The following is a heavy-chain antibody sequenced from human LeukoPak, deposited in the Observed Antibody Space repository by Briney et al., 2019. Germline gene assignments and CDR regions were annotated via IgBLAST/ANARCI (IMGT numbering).Heavy chain of an antibody. CDR1: GFTFSSYW. CDR3: ARVPYCSSTSCYAIFDY. Sequence: GGSLRLSCAASGFTFSSYWMSWVRQAPGKGLGWVANIKQDGSEKYYVDSVKGRFTISRDNAKNSLYLQMNSLRAEDTAVYYCARVPYCSSTSCYAIFDYWGQGTLVTVSS. D-gene: IGHD2-2*01. V-gene: IGHV3-7*05. CDR2: IKQDGSEK. J-gene: IGHJ4*02.